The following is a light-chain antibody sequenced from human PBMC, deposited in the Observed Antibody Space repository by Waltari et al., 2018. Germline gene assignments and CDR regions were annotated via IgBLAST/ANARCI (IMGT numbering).Light chain of an antibody. CDR2: DVS. CDR3: NAYAGSSSWV. J-gene: IGLJ3*02. CDR1: SSDIGFYNY. Sequence: QSALTQPASVSGSPGQSITISCTGTSSDIGFYNYVSWYQQHPGKAPKLMIFDVSERPSGVSNRFSGSKSGNTASLTISGRQAEDEADYYCNAYAGSSSWVFGGGTKLTVL. V-gene: IGLV2-14*01.